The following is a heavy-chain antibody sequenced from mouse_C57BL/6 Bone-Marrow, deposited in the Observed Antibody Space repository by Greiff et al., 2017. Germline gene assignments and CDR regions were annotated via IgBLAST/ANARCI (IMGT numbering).Heavy chain of an antibody. Sequence: QVQLQQSGAELARPGASVKLSCKASGYTFTSYGISWVKQRTGQGLEWIGEIYPRSGNTYYNEKSKGKATLTADKSSSTAYMELRSLTSEDSAVYFCARGRYSSYWGQGTLVTVSA. D-gene: IGHD1-1*01. CDR1: GYTFTSYG. V-gene: IGHV1-81*01. J-gene: IGHJ3*01. CDR2: IYPRSGNT. CDR3: ARGRYSSY.